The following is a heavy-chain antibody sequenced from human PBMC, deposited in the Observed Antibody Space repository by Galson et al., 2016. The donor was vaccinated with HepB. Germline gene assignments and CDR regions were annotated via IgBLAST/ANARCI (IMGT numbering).Heavy chain of an antibody. V-gene: IGHV4-31*03. CDR2: IYYSGNT. D-gene: IGHD3-10*01. CDR1: GVSISSGGYY. CDR3: ARVPSYYGSGSSRFDP. Sequence: TLSLTCNVSGVSISSGGYYWSWIRQHPGKGLEWIGHIYYSGNTYYNPSLKSRVTISVDTSKNQFSLKLSSVTAADTAVYYCARVPSYYGSGSSRFDPWGQGTLVTVSS. J-gene: IGHJ5*02.